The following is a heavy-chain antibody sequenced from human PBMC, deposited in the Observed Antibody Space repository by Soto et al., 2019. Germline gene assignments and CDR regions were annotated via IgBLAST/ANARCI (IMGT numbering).Heavy chain of an antibody. V-gene: IGHV1-69*13. J-gene: IGHJ2*01. CDR1: GGTFSSYA. Sequence: ASVKVSCKASGGTFSSYAISWLRQAPGQGLEWMGGIIPIFGTANYAQKFQGRVTITADESTSTAYMELSSLRSEDTAVYYCARDSGYYYDSSGYPYSYWYFDLWGRGTLVSVSS. CDR3: ARDSGYYYDSSGYPYSYWYFDL. CDR2: IIPIFGTA. D-gene: IGHD3-22*01.